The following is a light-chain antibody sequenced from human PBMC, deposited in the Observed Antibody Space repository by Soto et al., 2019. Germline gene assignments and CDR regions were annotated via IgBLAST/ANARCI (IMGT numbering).Light chain of an antibody. Sequence: QSALTQPPSASGSPGQSVTISCTGTSNDFGGYNYVSWYQQHPGKAPKLIIFEVSERPSGVPDRFSGSKSGSTASLTVSGLQAEDKADYSCISYGGSNYVFGTGTKLTVL. J-gene: IGLJ1*01. CDR1: SNDFGGYNY. V-gene: IGLV2-8*01. CDR3: ISYGGSNYV. CDR2: EVS.